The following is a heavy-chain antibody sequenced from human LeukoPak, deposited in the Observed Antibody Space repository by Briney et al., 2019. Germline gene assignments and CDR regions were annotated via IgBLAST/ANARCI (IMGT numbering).Heavy chain of an antibody. Sequence: GGSLRLSCVASGFTFDDYGMSWVRQAPGKGLEWVSSISTSSIYIYYADSMKGRFTISRDNAKNSLYLQINSLRSEDTAVYYCAPQLWDHPGPWGQGTLVIVSS. CDR1: GFTFDDYG. J-gene: IGHJ5*02. D-gene: IGHD3-16*01. V-gene: IGHV3-21*04. CDR2: ISTSSIYI. CDR3: APQLWDHPGP.